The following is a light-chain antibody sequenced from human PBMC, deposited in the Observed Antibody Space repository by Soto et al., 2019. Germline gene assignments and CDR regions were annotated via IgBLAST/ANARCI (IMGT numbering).Light chain of an antibody. V-gene: IGKV1-6*01. Sequence: AILMTQSPSSLSASVGDRVTITCRASQGIRNDLGWYQQKPGKAPKLLIYAASSLQSGVPSRFSGSGSGTDFTLTSSSLQPEDFATYYCLQDYNYPWTFGQGTKVDIK. CDR3: LQDYNYPWT. CDR1: QGIRND. CDR2: AAS. J-gene: IGKJ1*01.